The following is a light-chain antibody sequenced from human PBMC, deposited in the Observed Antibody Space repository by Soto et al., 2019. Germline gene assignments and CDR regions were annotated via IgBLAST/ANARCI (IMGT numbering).Light chain of an antibody. J-gene: IGKJ1*01. V-gene: IGKV1-5*01. CDR2: DAS. CDR1: QSISTW. CDR3: QQYNSYSLT. Sequence: DIQMTQSPSTLSASVGDRVTISCRASQSISTWLAWYQQKPGKAPKLLIYDASNLESGVPSRFSGSGPGTEFILTISSLEPDDFATYYCQQYNSYSLTFGQGTKVDIK.